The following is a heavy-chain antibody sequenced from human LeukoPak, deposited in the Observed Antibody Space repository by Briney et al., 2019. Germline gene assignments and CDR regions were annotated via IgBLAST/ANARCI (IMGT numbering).Heavy chain of an antibody. Sequence: SETLSLTCTVSGGSISSGGYYWSWIRQHPGKGLEWIGYIYYSGSTYYNPSLKSRVTISVDTSKNQFSLKLSSVTAADTAAYYCARSRSPLYDSSGYYFDYWGQGTLVTVSS. D-gene: IGHD3-22*01. CDR3: ARSRSPLYDSSGYYFDY. CDR2: IYYSGST. CDR1: GGSISSGGYY. V-gene: IGHV4-31*03. J-gene: IGHJ4*02.